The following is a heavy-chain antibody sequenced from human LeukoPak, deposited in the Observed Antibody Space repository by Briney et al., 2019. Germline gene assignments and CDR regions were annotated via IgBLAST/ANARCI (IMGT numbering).Heavy chain of an antibody. CDR3: ARGRKGSSWYFAFYYYYMDV. J-gene: IGHJ6*03. V-gene: IGHV1-69*13. D-gene: IGHD6-13*01. CDR2: IIPIFGTA. CDR1: GGTFSSYA. Sequence: WASVKVSCKASGGTFSSYAISWVRQAPGQGLEWMGGIIPIFGTANYAQKFQGRVTITANESTSTAYMELSSLRSEDTAVYYCARGRKGSSWYFAFYYYYMDVWGKGTTVTVSS.